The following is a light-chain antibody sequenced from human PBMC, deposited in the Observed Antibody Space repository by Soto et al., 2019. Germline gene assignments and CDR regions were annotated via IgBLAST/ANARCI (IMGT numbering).Light chain of an antibody. J-gene: IGLJ2*01. CDR2: LNSDGSH. Sequence: QLVLTQSPSASASLGASVKLTCTLSSGHSSYPIAWHQQQPEKGPRYLMKLNSDGSHSKGDGIPDRFSGSSSGAERYLTISGLQSEDEADYYCQTWAPGIVVFGGGTKLTVL. V-gene: IGLV4-69*01. CDR3: QTWAPGIVV. CDR1: SGHSSYP.